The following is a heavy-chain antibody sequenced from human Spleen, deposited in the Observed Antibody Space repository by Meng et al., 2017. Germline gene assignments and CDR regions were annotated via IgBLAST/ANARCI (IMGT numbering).Heavy chain of an antibody. CDR3: ARSPIDKYDLSALPLDY. V-gene: IGHV3-30*03. CDR1: GFRFSSYG. D-gene: IGHD3-22*01. CDR2: FSYDGSNK. Sequence: GESLKISCAASGFRFSSYGIHWVRQAPGKGLEWVAVFSYDGSNKYYADSVKGRFTISRDNSKNSVFLQINSLRAEDTAVYYCARSPIDKYDLSALPLDYWGQGTLVTVSS. J-gene: IGHJ4*02.